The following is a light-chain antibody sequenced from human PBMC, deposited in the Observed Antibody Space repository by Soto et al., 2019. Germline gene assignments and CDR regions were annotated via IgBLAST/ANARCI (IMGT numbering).Light chain of an antibody. CDR3: QQYNSYS. CDR2: KAS. V-gene: IGKV1-5*03. J-gene: IGKJ1*01. Sequence: DIQMTQSPSTLSGSVGDRVTITCRASQTISNWLAWYQQKPGKAPNLLIYKASSLKSGVPSRFSGSGSGTEFTLTISSLQPDDFATYYCQQYNSYSFGQGTKVDIK. CDR1: QTISNW.